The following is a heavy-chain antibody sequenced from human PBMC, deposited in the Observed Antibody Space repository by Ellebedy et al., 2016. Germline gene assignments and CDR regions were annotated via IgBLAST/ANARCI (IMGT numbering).Heavy chain of an antibody. CDR2: ISGSGGST. CDR3: DATLDLIP. Sequence: GESLKISCAASGFTFSSYAMSWVRQAPGKGLEWVSAISGSGGSTYYADSVKGRFTISGDNSKNTLYLQMNSLRAEDTAVYYCDATLDLIPWGQGTLVTVSS. D-gene: IGHD1-1*01. V-gene: IGHV3-23*01. CDR1: GFTFSSYA. J-gene: IGHJ5*02.